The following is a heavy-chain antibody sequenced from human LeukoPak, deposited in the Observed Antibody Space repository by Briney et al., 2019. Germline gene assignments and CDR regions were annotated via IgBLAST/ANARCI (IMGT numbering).Heavy chain of an antibody. CDR2: INPSGGST. V-gene: IGHV1-46*01. D-gene: IGHD6-13*01. Sequence: ASVKVPCKASGYTFTSYYMHWVRQAPGQGLEWMGIINPSGGSTSYAQKFQGRVTMTRDTSTSTVYMELSSLRSEDTAVYYCARDYSSINWFDPWGQGTLVTVSS. CDR3: ARDYSSINWFDP. CDR1: GYTFTSYY. J-gene: IGHJ5*02.